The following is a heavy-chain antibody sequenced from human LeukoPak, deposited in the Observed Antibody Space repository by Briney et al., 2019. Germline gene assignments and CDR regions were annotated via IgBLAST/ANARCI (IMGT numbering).Heavy chain of an antibody. V-gene: IGHV2-26*01. CDR1: GFSLSNARMG. CDR2: IFSNDEK. Sequence: SGPTLVNPTETLTLTCTVSGFSLSNARMGVSWIRQPPGKALEWLAHIFSNDEKSYSTSLKSRLTISKDTSKSQVVLTMTNMDPVDTATYYCARISSSWQRAFDIWGRGTMVTVSS. D-gene: IGHD6-13*01. CDR3: ARISSSWQRAFDI. J-gene: IGHJ3*02.